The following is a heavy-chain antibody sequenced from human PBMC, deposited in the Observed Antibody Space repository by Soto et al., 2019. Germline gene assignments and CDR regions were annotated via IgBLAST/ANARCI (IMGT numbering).Heavy chain of an antibody. J-gene: IGHJ6*03. CDR3: ARGGQYQLGDYYMDV. Sequence: ESGGGLVQPGGSLRLSCAASGFTFSSYDMHWVRQATGKGLEWVSAIGTAGDTYYPGSVKGRFTISRENAKNSLYLQMNSLRAGDTAVYYCARGGQYQLGDYYMDVWGKGTTVTVSS. CDR2: IGTAGDT. V-gene: IGHV3-13*01. D-gene: IGHD2-2*01. CDR1: GFTFSSYD.